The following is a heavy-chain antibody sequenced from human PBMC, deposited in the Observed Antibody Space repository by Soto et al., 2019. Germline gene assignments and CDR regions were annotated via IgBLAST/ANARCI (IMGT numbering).Heavy chain of an antibody. CDR1: GFTFSTYA. V-gene: IGHV3-23*01. J-gene: IGHJ4*02. Sequence: XXSLRLSFAASGFTFSTYAMCWVPQAPGKGLEWVSALTDSGGSTYYADSVKGRFTISRDNSKNTLFLQMNSLRAEDTAVYYCAKKSSGNSYFYFDYWGQGALVTVSS. CDR2: LTDSGGST. D-gene: IGHD3-22*01. CDR3: AKKSSGNSYFYFDY.